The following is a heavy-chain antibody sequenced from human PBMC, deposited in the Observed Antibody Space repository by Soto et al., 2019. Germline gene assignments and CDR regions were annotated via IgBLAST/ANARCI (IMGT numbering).Heavy chain of an antibody. CDR1: RFTISVHA. D-gene: IGHD6-13*01. Sequence: GGSLRLSCAASRFTISVHAMHWFRQAPGKGLEWLAVISYDGSDKFYGDSVKGRFTISRDNSKNTLFLQVNSLREEDTAVDYCASWGGIASPADDGSLAPYDYWGQGTVVTVSS. CDR2: ISYDGSDK. V-gene: IGHV3-30*03. J-gene: IGHJ4*02. CDR3: ASWGGIASPADDGSLAPYDY.